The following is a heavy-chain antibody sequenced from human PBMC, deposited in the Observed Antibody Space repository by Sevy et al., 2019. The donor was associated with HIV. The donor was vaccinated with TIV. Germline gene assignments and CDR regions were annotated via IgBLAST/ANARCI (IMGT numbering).Heavy chain of an antibody. V-gene: IGHV5-51*01. CDR1: GYSFTSYW. D-gene: IGHD3-22*01. CDR2: IYPGDSDT. J-gene: IGHJ3*02. Sequence: GESLKISCKGSGYSFTSYWIGWVRQMPGKGLEWMGIIYPGDSDTRYSPSFQGQVTISADKSISTAYLPWSSLKASDTAMYYCARLPDYYDSSGYYDGQAFDIWGQGTMVTVSS. CDR3: ARLPDYYDSSGYYDGQAFDI.